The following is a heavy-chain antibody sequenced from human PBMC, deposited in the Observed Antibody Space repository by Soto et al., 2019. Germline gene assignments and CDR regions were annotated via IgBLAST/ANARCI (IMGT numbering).Heavy chain of an antibody. D-gene: IGHD4-17*01. CDR1: GGSISSYY. J-gene: IGHJ4*02. V-gene: IGHV4-59*08. CDR2: IYYSGST. Sequence: SETLSLTCXVSGGSISSYYWSWIRQPPGKGLEWIGYIYYSGSTNYNPSLKSRVTISVDTSKNQLSLKLSSVTAADTAVYYCARRYGYYFDYWGQGTLVTVSS. CDR3: ARRYGYYFDY.